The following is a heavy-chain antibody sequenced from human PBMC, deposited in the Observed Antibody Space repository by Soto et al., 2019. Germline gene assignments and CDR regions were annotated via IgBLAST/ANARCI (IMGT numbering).Heavy chain of an antibody. CDR3: ARDGYCSGGSCYSVPVFDY. Sequence: PGGSLRLSCAASGFTFSSYGMHWVRQAPGKGLEWVAVIWYDGSNKYYADSVKGRFTISRDNSKNTLYLQMNSLRAEDTAVYYCARDGYCSGGSCYSVPVFDYWRHGTLVTVSS. J-gene: IGHJ4*01. CDR2: IWYDGSNK. D-gene: IGHD2-15*01. V-gene: IGHV3-33*01. CDR1: GFTFSSYG.